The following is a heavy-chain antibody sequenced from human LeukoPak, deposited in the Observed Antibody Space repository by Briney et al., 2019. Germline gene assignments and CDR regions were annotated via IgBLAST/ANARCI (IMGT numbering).Heavy chain of an antibody. V-gene: IGHV4-31*03. CDR1: GGSISSGGYY. D-gene: IGHD2/OR15-2a*01. Sequence: SETLSLTCTVSGGSISSGGYYWSWIRQHPGKGLEWIGYVYYSGSTYYNPSLKSRVTISVDTSKNQFSLKLSSVTAADTAVYYCARHDRIIASPLVWGQGILVTVSS. J-gene: IGHJ4*02. CDR3: ARHDRIIASPLV. CDR2: VYYSGST.